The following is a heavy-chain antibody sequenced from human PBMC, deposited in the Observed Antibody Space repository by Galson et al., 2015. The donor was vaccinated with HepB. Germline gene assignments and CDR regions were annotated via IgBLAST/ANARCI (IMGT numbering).Heavy chain of an antibody. V-gene: IGHV3-11*01. Sequence: SLRLSCAASGFTFSDYFMSWIRQAPGKGLEWVSYISSSGSTIYYADSVKGRFTISRDNAKNSLYLQMNSLRAEDTAVYYCARAESPAHGGMDVWGQGTTVTVSS. D-gene: IGHD2-15*01. CDR3: ARAESPAHGGMDV. J-gene: IGHJ6*02. CDR1: GFTFSDYF. CDR2: ISSSGSTI.